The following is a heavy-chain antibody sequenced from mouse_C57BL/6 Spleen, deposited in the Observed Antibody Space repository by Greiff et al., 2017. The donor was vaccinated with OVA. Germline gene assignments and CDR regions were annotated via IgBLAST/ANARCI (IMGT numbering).Heavy chain of an antibody. CDR2: INPSTGGT. V-gene: IGHV1-42*01. CDR1: GYSFTGYY. Sequence: EVQLQQSGPELVKPGASVKISCKASGYSFTGYYMNWVKQSPEKSLEWIGEINPSTGGTTYNQKFKAKATLTVDKSSSTAYMQLKSLTSEDSAVYYCARSDGNYFTMDDWGQGTSVTVSS. J-gene: IGHJ4*01. CDR3: ARSDGNYFTMDD. D-gene: IGHD2-1*01.